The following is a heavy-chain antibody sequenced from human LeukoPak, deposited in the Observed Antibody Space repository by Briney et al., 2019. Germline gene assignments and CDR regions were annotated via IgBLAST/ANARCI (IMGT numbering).Heavy chain of an antibody. D-gene: IGHD3-22*01. Sequence: GGSLRLSCAASEFTFSTYSMNWVRQAPGKGLEWVSSISGSSSRIYYADSMKGRFTISRDNAKNSLYLQMNSLRAEDTAVYYCARDSYHESSGYFGDAFDIWGQGTMVTVSS. CDR3: ARDSYHESSGYFGDAFDI. J-gene: IGHJ3*02. CDR2: ISGSSSRI. V-gene: IGHV3-21*01. CDR1: EFTFSTYS.